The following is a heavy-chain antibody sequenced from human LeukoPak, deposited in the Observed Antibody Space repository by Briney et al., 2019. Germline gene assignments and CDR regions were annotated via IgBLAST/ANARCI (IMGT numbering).Heavy chain of an antibody. J-gene: IGHJ4*02. CDR3: ARQKYKAAADNPHDY. D-gene: IGHD6-13*01. CDR2: IYYSGST. CDR1: GGSISSYY. Sequence: PSETLSLTCTVSGGSISSYYWSWIRQPPGKGLEWIGYIYYSGSTNYNPSLKSRVTISVDTSKNQFSLKLSSVTAADTAVYYCARQKYKAAADNPHDYWGQGTLVTVSS. V-gene: IGHV4-59*08.